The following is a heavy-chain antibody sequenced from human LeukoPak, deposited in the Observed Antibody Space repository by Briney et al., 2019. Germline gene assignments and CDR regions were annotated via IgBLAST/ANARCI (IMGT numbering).Heavy chain of an antibody. CDR2: IDPSDSYT. CDR1: GYSFTSYW. V-gene: IGHV5-10-1*01. D-gene: IGHD2-15*01. J-gene: IGHJ5*02. Sequence: GESLRISCKGSGYSFTSYWISWVRQMPGKGLEWMGRIDPSDSYTNYSPSFQGHVTISADKSISTAYLQWSSLKASDTAMYYCARHEVVVAAGSWFDPWGQGTLVTVSS. CDR3: ARHEVVVAAGSWFDP.